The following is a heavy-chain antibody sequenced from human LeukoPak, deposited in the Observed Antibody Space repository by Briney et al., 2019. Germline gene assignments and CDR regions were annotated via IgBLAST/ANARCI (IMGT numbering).Heavy chain of an antibody. V-gene: IGHV3-13*01. CDR2: IGTAGDT. CDR1: GFTFSSYD. J-gene: IGHJ3*02. D-gene: IGHD6-13*01. CDR3: ARDHRIAAGGAFDI. Sequence: GGSLRLSCAASGFTFSSYDMHWVRQATGKGLEWVSAIGTAGDTYYPGSVKGRFTISRDNAKNSLYLQMNSLRAEDTAVYYCARDHRIAAGGAFDIWGQGTMVTVSS.